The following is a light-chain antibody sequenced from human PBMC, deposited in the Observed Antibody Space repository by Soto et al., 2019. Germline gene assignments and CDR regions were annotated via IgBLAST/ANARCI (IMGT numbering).Light chain of an antibody. Sequence: SVLTQPASVSGSPGLSITISCTGTSRDVGDYEYVSWYQQHPGKGPKLMIYEVSNRTSGVSNRFSGSKSGNTASLTISGLQAEDETEYFCSSYKRTSRVYVFGTGTKVTVL. J-gene: IGLJ1*01. V-gene: IGLV2-14*01. CDR2: EVS. CDR3: SSYKRTSRVYV. CDR1: SRDVGDYEY.